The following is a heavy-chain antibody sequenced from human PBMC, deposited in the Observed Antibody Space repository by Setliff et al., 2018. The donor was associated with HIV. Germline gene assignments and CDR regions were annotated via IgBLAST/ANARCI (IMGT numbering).Heavy chain of an antibody. CDR3: ARGPLYGYDRGYFDY. V-gene: IGHV1-46*01. CDR1: GYTFTSYY. D-gene: IGHD5-12*01. CDR2: IYPSDGRT. J-gene: IGHJ4*02. Sequence: ASVKVSCKASGYTFTSYYMHWVRQAPGQGLEWMGIIYPSDGRTTYAQEFQGRVTITADESTTTVYMEVRSLKSEDTALYYCARGPLYGYDRGYFDYWGQGTLVTVS.